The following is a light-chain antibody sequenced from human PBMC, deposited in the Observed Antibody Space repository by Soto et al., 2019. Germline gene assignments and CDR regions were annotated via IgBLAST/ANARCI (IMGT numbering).Light chain of an antibody. J-gene: IGKJ4*01. V-gene: IGKV2-28*01. CDR1: QSLLHSNGFNY. CDR3: MQALQTPLT. Sequence: DLVMTQSPLSLPVTPGEPASISCRSSQSLLHSNGFNYLDWYLQKPGQSPQLLIFLGSNRASGVTDKFSGSGSGTDFTLKISRVEAEDVGVYYCMQALQTPLTFGGGTKVEIK. CDR2: LGS.